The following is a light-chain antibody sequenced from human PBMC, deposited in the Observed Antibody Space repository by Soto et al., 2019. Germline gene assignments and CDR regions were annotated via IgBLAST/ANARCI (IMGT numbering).Light chain of an antibody. Sequence: VLTQSPGTLSLSPGDGATLSCRASQSVDSRSFAWHHQRPGQAPSLLIAATSATASGIPDRFSGSGSGTDFTLIISRLEPEDFAVYYCQQYSTAPYTFGRGTTLEF. V-gene: IGKV3-20*01. CDR2: ATS. J-gene: IGKJ2*01. CDR1: QSVDSRS. CDR3: QQYSTAPYT.